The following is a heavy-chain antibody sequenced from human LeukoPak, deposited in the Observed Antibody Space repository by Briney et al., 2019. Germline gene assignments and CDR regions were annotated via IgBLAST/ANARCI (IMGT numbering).Heavy chain of an antibody. Sequence: PGPSLRLSCAGSGFSFSRYWMAWVRQAPGKGLEWVASINQDVSRIHYVDSVKGRFTISRDNAKISLFLQMNSLRVEDTAVYYCARLKDDVTKFDYWGQGTLVTVSS. V-gene: IGHV3-7*01. CDR2: INQDVSRI. CDR3: ARLKDDVTKFDY. J-gene: IGHJ4*02. D-gene: IGHD2-8*01. CDR1: GFSFSRYW.